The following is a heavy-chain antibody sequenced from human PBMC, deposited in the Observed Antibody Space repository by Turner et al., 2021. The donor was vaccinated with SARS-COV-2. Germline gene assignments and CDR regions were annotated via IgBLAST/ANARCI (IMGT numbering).Heavy chain of an antibody. V-gene: IGHV3-21*01. CDR2: ISSSSSYI. J-gene: IGHJ3*02. D-gene: IGHD3-22*01. Sequence: EVQLVESGGGLVKPGGSPRLSCAASGFTFSSYSMNWVRQAPGKGLEWVSSISSSSSYIYYADSVKGRFTISRDNAKNSLFLQMNSLRAEDTAVYYCARARWHYYDSSGYYPDAFDIWGQGTMVTVSS. CDR3: ARARWHYYDSSGYYPDAFDI. CDR1: GFTFSSYS.